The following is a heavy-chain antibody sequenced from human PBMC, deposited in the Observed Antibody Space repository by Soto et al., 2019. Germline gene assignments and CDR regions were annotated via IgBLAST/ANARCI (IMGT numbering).Heavy chain of an antibody. CDR2: ISDSGGNT. D-gene: IGHD3-22*01. Sequence: EVQLLESGGGLAQPGGSLRLSCAASGSTFSNYAMAWVRQAPGKGLEWVSVISDSGGNTYNADSVRGRFTFSRDNSKNTLYLQMKSLRADDTAVYYCAKNRRAYYFDSSDAFDLWGQGTMVTVSA. V-gene: IGHV3-23*01. J-gene: IGHJ3*01. CDR3: AKNRRAYYFDSSDAFDL. CDR1: GSTFSNYA.